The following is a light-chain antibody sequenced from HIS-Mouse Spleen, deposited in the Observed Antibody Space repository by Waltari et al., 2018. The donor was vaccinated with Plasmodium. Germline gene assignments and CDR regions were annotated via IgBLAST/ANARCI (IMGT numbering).Light chain of an antibody. Sequence: DIQMTQSPSSLPASVGDRVTITCRASQSISSYLNWYQQQPGKAPKPLTYAVSSLQSGVPSRFSGSGSGTDFTLTISGQQPEDFATYYCQQSHTFGQGTKLEIK. CDR1: QSISSY. CDR2: AVS. V-gene: IGKV1-39*01. J-gene: IGKJ2*01. CDR3: QQSHT.